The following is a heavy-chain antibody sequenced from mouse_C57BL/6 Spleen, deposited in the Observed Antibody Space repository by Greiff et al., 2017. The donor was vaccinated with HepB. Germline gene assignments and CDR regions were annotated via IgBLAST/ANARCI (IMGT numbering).Heavy chain of an antibody. CDR3: ARGGTNWYFDV. J-gene: IGHJ1*03. Sequence: QVHVKQPGAELVKPGASVKLSCKASGYTFTSYWMHWVKQRPGQGLEWIGMIHPNSGSTNYNEKFKSKATLTVDKSSSTAYMQLSSLTSEDSAVYYCARGGTNWYFDVWGTGTTVTVSS. CDR2: IHPNSGST. V-gene: IGHV1-64*01. CDR1: GYTFTSYW. D-gene: IGHD4-1*01.